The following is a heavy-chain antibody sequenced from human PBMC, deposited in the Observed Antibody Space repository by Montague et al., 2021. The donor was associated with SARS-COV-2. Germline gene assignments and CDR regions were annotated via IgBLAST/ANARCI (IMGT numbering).Heavy chain of an antibody. J-gene: IGHJ4*02. D-gene: IGHD3-16*02. CDR1: GASISSSENS. CDR3: ARHVTFGGVVVALDY. V-gene: IGHV4-39*01. CDR2: LFYSGTT. Sequence: SETLSLTCTVSGASISSSENSWGWIRQSPGKGLEWFGSLFYSGTTYFNPSLRSRIAISVDTSKNQFSLKVTSVTAADTAVYYCARHVTFGGVVVALDYWGQGHLVSVSS.